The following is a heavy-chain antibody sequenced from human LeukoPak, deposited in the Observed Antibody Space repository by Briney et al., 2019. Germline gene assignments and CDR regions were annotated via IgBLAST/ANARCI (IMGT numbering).Heavy chain of an antibody. CDR3: ARERGAVGAFDI. Sequence: PSETLSLTCNVSGGSISSGGYYWTWIRQPPGKGLELIGFTYASGTTYYNPSLKKRVTISVHGSKNQFSLNLSSATAADTAVYYCARERGAVGAFDIWGQGTMVTVSS. D-gene: IGHD4-23*01. CDR1: GGSISSGGYY. J-gene: IGHJ3*02. V-gene: IGHV4-30-2*01. CDR2: TYASGTT.